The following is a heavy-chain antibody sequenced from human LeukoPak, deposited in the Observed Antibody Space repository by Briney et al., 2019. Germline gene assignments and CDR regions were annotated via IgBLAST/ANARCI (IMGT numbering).Heavy chain of an antibody. Sequence: ASVKVSCKASGYTFVAYYMHWVRQAPGQGLEWMGWINPNSGGTNYAQKFQGRVTMTRDTSISTVYMELSRLRSDDAAAYYSARDSCSSTSCLSIDDYWGQGTLVTVSS. V-gene: IGHV1-2*02. CDR3: ARDSCSSTSCLSIDDY. CDR1: GYTFVAYY. CDR2: INPNSGGT. D-gene: IGHD2-2*01. J-gene: IGHJ4*02.